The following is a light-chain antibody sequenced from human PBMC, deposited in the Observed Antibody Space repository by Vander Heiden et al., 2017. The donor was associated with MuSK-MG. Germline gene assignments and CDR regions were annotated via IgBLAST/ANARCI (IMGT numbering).Light chain of an antibody. J-gene: IGLJ2*01. Sequence: SYVVTQPPSLSVAPGQTARITCGGNNIGSNSVHWYQRKPGQAPILVVFDVSDRPSGIPERFSGSNSGNTATLTISRVEAGDEADYYCHLWDSSSDHPGVLFGGGTKLAVL. CDR3: HLWDSSSDHPGVL. CDR2: DVS. V-gene: IGLV3-21*02. CDR1: NIGSNS.